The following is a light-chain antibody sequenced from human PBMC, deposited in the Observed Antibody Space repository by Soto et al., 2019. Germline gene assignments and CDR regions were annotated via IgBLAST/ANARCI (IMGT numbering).Light chain of an antibody. CDR3: QQYNNRKT. CDR2: GAS. V-gene: IGKV3-15*01. J-gene: IGKJ3*01. CDR1: QSVSSN. Sequence: EIVMTQSPATLSVSPGERATLSCRASQSVSSNLAWYQQKPGQAPRLLIYGASTRATGIPARFSGSGSGTEFTLTISSLQSEDFAVYYCQQYNNRKTFGPGTKVDIK.